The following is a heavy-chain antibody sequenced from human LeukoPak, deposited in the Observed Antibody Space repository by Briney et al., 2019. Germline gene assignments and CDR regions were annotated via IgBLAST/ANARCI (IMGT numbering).Heavy chain of an antibody. Sequence: XGSLRLSCAASGFTVSAYAMAWVRQAPGKGLEWVSTIYDDNTYYADSVKGRFAISTDNSKNTLYLQMNSLRVEDTAVYFCAARKVRGVWFYLDYWGQGTLVTVSS. V-gene: IGHV3-23*01. CDR1: GFTVSAYA. D-gene: IGHD3-10*01. CDR3: AARKVRGVWFYLDY. CDR2: IYDDNT. J-gene: IGHJ4*02.